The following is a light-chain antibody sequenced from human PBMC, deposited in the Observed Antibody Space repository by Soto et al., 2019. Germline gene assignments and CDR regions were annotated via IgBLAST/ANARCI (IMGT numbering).Light chain of an antibody. J-gene: IGKJ3*01. CDR3: QQYNSYPIT. Sequence: DIRMTQSPSTLSASVGDRVTITCRASQSFSNWLAWYQQKPGKAPKLLIYLASTLVFGVPSRFSGSGSGTEFTLTISGLQPDDFETYYCQQYNSYPITFGPGTKVDIK. CDR1: QSFSNW. CDR2: LAS. V-gene: IGKV1-5*03.